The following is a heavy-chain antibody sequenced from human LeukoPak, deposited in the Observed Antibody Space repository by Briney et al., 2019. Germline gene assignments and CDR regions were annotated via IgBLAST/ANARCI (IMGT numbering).Heavy chain of an antibody. Sequence: GASVKLSCKASGYTFTGYYMHWVRQAPGQGLEWMGWINPNSDGTNYAQKFQGRVTMTRDTSISTAYMELSRLRSDDTAVYYCAREVRYLGFDPWGQGTLVTVSS. CDR2: INPNSDGT. J-gene: IGHJ5*02. CDR3: AREVRYLGFDP. CDR1: GYTFTGYY. V-gene: IGHV1-2*02. D-gene: IGHD3-9*01.